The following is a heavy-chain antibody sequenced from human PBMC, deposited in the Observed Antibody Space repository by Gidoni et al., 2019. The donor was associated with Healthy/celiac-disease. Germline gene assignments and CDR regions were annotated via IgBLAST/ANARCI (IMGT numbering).Heavy chain of an antibody. D-gene: IGHD2-15*01. V-gene: IGHV4-39*01. Sequence: QLQLQESGTGLVKPSETLSLTCTVSGGSISSSSYYWGWIRQPPGKGLEWIGSIYYSGSTYYNPSLKSRVTISVDTSKNQCSLKLSSVTAADTAVYYCEAARWTPSYNWFDPWGQGTLGTVSS. J-gene: IGHJ5*02. CDR3: EAARWTPSYNWFDP. CDR1: GGSISSSSYY. CDR2: IYYSGST.